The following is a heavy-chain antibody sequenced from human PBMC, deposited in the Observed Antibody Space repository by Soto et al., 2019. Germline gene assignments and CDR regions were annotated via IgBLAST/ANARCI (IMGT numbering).Heavy chain of an antibody. CDR2: IYYSGST. V-gene: IGHV4-39*01. CDR3: ARRPGAKLGYCSSTSCYKLLRSHFHX. CDR1: GGSISSISYY. J-gene: IGHJ4*02. D-gene: IGHD2-2*02. Sequence: SETLSLTCTVSGGSISSISYYWGWIRQPPGKGLEWIGSIYYSGSTYYNPSLKSRVTISVDTSKNQFSLKLSSVTAADTAVYYCARRPGAKLGYCSSTSCYKLLRSHFHXWGQGTLVTVSX.